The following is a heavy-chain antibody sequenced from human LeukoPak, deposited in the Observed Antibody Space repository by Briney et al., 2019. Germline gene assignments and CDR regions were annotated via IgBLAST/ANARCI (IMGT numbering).Heavy chain of an antibody. CDR3: AKVVVRGVITYYFDY. CDR2: ISGSGGST. CDR1: GFTFSSYA. V-gene: IGHV3-23*01. Sequence: GGSLRLSCAASGFTFSSYAMSWVRQAPGKGLEWVSAISGSGGSTCYADSVKGRFTISRDNSKNTLYLQMNSLRAEDTAVYYCAKVVVRGVITYYFDYWGQGTLVTVSS. D-gene: IGHD3-10*01. J-gene: IGHJ4*02.